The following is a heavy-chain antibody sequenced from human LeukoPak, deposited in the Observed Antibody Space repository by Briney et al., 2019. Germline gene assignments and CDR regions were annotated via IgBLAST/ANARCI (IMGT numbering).Heavy chain of an antibody. CDR3: ATGGGSSRYRYYYYGMDV. V-gene: IGHV4-59*01. CDR1: SGSLSSYY. J-gene: IGHJ6*02. Sequence: PSETLSLTCTVSSGSLSSYYWSWIRHPPGEGLEWIGYIYYSGSTNYNPSLKSRVTISVGTSKNQFSLKLSSGTAADTAVYYCATGGGSSRYRYYYYGMDVWGQGTTVTVSS. D-gene: IGHD6-13*01. CDR2: IYYSGST.